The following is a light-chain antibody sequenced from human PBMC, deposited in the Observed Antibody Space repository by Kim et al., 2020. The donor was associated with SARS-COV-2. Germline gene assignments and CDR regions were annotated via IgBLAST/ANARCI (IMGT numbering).Light chain of an antibody. V-gene: IGLV1-47*01. CDR3: TAWDDSPNTPV. Sequence: GQSVTLSGSGGSSNIGTNYALWYLQLPGMAPQLVTYRNNQRPSGVPDRFSGSKSRASASLAISGLRSEDEAVYFCTAWDDSPNTPVFGGGTQLTVL. CDR2: RNN. CDR1: SSNIGTNY. J-gene: IGLJ3*02.